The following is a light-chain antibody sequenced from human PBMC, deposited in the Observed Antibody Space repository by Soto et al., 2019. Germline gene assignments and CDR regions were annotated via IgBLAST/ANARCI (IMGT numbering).Light chain of an antibody. CDR3: LQDYGDSWT. V-gene: IGKV1-6*01. CDR1: RDVGSN. CDR2: AAS. Sequence: QMTQSPSSLSASVGEKIIITCRASRDVGSNVSWYQQKPGQAPKLLIYAASNLYTGVPSRFSGSRSGTEFTLTISSLQPEDFASYYCLQDYGDSWTFGQGTKVDIK. J-gene: IGKJ1*01.